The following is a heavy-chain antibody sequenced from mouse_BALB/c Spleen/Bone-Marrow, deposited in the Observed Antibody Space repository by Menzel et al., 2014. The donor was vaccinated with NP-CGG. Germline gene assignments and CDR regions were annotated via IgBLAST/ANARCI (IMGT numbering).Heavy chain of an antibody. CDR1: GYTFTAYV. D-gene: IGHD2-3*01. J-gene: IGHJ2*01. V-gene: IGHV1-14*01. Sequence: VQLQQPGPELVKPGASVKMSCKASGYTFTAYVMHWVKQKPGQGLEWIGYINPYNDGTNYIEKFKGKATLTSDIPSSTAYMELSILTSEDAAVYYCAREGWLLRFDYWGQGTTRTVSS. CDR2: INPYNDGT. CDR3: AREGWLLRFDY.